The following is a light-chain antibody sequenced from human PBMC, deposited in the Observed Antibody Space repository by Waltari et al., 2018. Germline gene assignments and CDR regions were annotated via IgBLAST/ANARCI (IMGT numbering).Light chain of an antibody. CDR3: MQALRSPHT. J-gene: IGKJ2*01. Sequence: DIVMTQSPLSLPVTPGEPASISCRSRQSLVGSNGYTYLEWYLQKPGQSPQLLIYLVFNRASGVPDRFSGSGSGADFTLKISRVEAGDVGVYYCMQALRSPHTFGQGTKLEIK. CDR1: QSLVGSNGYTY. V-gene: IGKV2-28*01. CDR2: LVF.